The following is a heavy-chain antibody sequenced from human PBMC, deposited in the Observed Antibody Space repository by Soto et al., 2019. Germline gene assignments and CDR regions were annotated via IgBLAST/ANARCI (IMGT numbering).Heavy chain of an antibody. Sequence: ASVKVSCKASGYTFTSYAMHWVRQAPGQRLEWMGWINAGNGNTKYAQKLQGRVTMTTDTSTSTAYMELRSLRSDDTAVYYCGRVLGIVLVPALYNWFDPWGQGTLVTVSS. J-gene: IGHJ5*02. CDR3: GRVLGIVLVPALYNWFDP. CDR1: GYTFTSYA. D-gene: IGHD2-2*03. V-gene: IGHV1-3*01. CDR2: INAGNGNT.